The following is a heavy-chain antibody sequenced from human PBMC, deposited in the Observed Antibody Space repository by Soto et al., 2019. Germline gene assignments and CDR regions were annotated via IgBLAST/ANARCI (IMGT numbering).Heavy chain of an antibody. CDR2: INPSGGST. V-gene: IGHV1-46*01. D-gene: IGHD3-22*01. Sequence: ASVKVSCKASGYTFPSYYMHWVRQAPGQGLEWMGIINPSGGSTSYAQKFQGRVTMTRDTSTSTVYMELSSLRSEDTAVYYCARVRSRVSGYKYYFDYWGQGTLVTVSS. J-gene: IGHJ4*02. CDR1: GYTFPSYY. CDR3: ARVRSRVSGYKYYFDY.